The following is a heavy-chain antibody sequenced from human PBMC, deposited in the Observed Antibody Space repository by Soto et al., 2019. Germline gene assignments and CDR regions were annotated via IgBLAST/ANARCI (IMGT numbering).Heavy chain of an antibody. CDR2: ISSDGKDT. CDR1: GFTFSNYA. D-gene: IGHD3-3*01. CDR3: VRSYYDTWYGYYRLGS. V-gene: IGHV3-30*04. Sequence: GGSLRLSCVASGFTFSNYAMHWVRLAPGKGLEWVAIISSDGKDTYYADSVKGRFIISRDNSKNTLFFQMTSLRAEDTALYYCVRSYYDTWYGYYRLGSWGQGTPVSVSS. J-gene: IGHJ5*02.